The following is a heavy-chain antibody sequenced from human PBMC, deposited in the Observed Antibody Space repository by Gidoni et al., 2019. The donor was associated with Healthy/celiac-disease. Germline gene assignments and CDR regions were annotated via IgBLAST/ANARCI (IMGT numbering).Heavy chain of an antibody. D-gene: IGHD3-22*01. CDR1: GFPFSSYG. V-gene: IGHV3-30*02. J-gene: IGHJ4*02. CDR3: ALEEEVVVRSFDY. CDR2: IRYDGSNK. Sequence: QVQLVESGGGVVQPGGSLRLSCAAPGFPFSSYGMHWGRQAPGKGLEWVAFIRYDGSNKYYADSVKGRFTISRDNSKNTLYLQMNSLRAEDTAVYYCALEEEVVVRSFDYWGQGTLVTVSS.